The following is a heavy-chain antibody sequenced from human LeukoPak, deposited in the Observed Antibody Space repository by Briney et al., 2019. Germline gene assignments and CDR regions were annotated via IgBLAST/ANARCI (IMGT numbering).Heavy chain of an antibody. CDR2: ISSSSSYI. CDR1: GFTFSSYS. D-gene: IGHD3-22*01. V-gene: IGHV3-21*01. Sequence: GGSLRLSCAASGFTFSSYSMNWVRQAPGKGLEWVSSISSSSSYIYYADSVKGRFTISRDNAKNSLYLQMNSLRVEDTAVYYCARDGYYYDGSGGYYFDYWGQGTLVTVSS. J-gene: IGHJ4*02. CDR3: ARDGYYYDGSGGYYFDY.